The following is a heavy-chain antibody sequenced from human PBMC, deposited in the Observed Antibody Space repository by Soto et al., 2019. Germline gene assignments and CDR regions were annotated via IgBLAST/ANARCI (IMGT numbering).Heavy chain of an antibody. D-gene: IGHD2-21*02. CDR1: GFTFSNAW. CDR2: IKDIPAGGTT. Sequence: EVQLVESGGGLVKPGGSLRLSCAASGFTFSNAWMNWVRQAPGQGLEWVGRIKDIPAGGTTDYAAPVKGRFTVSRDDSKNTLYLQMDSLKSEDTAVYYCTTVESDWHKVGWGQGTLVTDSS. V-gene: IGHV3-15*01. CDR3: TTVESDWHKVG. J-gene: IGHJ4*02.